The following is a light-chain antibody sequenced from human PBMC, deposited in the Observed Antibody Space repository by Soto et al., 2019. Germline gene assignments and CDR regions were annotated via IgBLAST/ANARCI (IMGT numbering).Light chain of an antibody. CDR1: SNDVGGHTS. Sequence: QSALTQPPSASGSPGQSVAISCTGTSNDVGGHTSVSWYQQYPGKAPTLLIYEVSKRPSGVPDRFSGSKSGDTASLTISGLQAEDEADYYCCSSSGNYLRYVFGAGTKVTVL. V-gene: IGLV2-8*01. CDR2: EVS. J-gene: IGLJ1*01. CDR3: CSSSGNYLRYV.